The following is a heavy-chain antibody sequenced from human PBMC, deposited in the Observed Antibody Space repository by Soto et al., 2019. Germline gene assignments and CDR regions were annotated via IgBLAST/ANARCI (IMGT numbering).Heavy chain of an antibody. J-gene: IGHJ5*02. V-gene: IGHV3-13*01. CDR1: GFAFSTFD. D-gene: IGHD3-16*01. Sequence: QPGGSLRLSCAGSGFAFSTFDIHWVRQAPGKGLEWVSGIGTLSDTFYAASVQGRFTISRQNAKNSVYLEVNSLRAGDTAFYYCARGRSFSYDSTPPPMFDPWGQGTLVTVSS. CDR3: ARGRSFSYDSTPPPMFDP. CDR2: IGTLSDT.